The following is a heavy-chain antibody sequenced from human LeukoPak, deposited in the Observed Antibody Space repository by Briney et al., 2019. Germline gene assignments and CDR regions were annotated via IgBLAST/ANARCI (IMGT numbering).Heavy chain of an antibody. D-gene: IGHD3-3*01. J-gene: IGHJ3*01. CDR2: IYYRGST. CDR1: GGSISSSSYY. CDR3: ARLEGAGDLSL. Sequence: TSATLSLTCTVSGGSISSSSYYWGWIRQPPGKGLEWIGSIYYRGSTYYNPSLKSRVTISVVTSKNQFSLKLGSVTAADTAVYYFARLEGAGDLSLWGQGTMVTVSS. V-gene: IGHV4-39*01.